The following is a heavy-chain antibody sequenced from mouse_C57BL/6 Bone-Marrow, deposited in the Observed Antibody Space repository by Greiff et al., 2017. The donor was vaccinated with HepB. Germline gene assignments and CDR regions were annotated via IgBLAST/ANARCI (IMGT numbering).Heavy chain of an antibody. J-gene: IGHJ1*03. CDR3: ARDYGSSYSWYFDV. V-gene: IGHV5-17*01. D-gene: IGHD1-1*01. CDR2: ISSGSSTI. Sequence: EVQVVESGGGLVKPGGSLKLSCAASGFTFSDYGMHWVRQAPEKGLEWVAYISSGSSTIYYADTVKGRFTISRDNAKNTLFLQMTSLRSEDTAMYYCARDYGSSYSWYFDVWGTGTTVTVSS. CDR1: GFTFSDYG.